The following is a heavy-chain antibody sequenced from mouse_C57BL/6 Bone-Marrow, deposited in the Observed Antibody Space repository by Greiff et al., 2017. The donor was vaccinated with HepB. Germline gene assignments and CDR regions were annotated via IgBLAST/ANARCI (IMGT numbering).Heavy chain of an antibody. CDR3: ARRTTVGYFDV. CDR2: IYPRDGSS. Sequence: QVQLQQSDAELVKLGASVKISCKVSGYTFTDHTIHWMKQRPEQGLEWIGYIYPRDGSSRYNEKFKGKATLTEDKSSSTAYMQLNSLTSEDSAVFFCARRTTVGYFDVWGTGTTVTVSS. J-gene: IGHJ1*03. V-gene: IGHV1-78*01. D-gene: IGHD1-1*01. CDR1: GYTFTDHT.